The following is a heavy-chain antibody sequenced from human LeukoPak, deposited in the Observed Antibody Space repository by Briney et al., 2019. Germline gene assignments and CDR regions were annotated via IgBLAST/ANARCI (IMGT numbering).Heavy chain of an antibody. J-gene: IGHJ4*02. CDR2: INPNSGGT. CDR3: ARGGSNAKHFDY. Sequence: EASVKVSCKASGYTFTGYYMHWVRQAPGQGLEWMGWINPNSGGTNYAQKFQGRVTMTRDTSISTAYMELSSLRSEDMAVYYCARGGSNAKHFDYWGQGTLVTVSS. V-gene: IGHV1-2*02. D-gene: IGHD3-16*01. CDR1: GYTFTGYY.